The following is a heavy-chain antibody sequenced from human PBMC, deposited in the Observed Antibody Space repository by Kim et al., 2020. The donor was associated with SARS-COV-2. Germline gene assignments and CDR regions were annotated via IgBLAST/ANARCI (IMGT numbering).Heavy chain of an antibody. CDR1: GFTFSGSA. V-gene: IGHV3-73*01. J-gene: IGHJ4*02. CDR2: IRSKANSYAT. D-gene: IGHD3-22*01. CDR3: TRHDINYYDSSGNKDY. Sequence: GGSLRLSCAASGFTFSGSAMHWVRQASGKGLEWVGRIRSKANSYATAYAASVKGRFTISRDDSKNTAYLQMNSLKTEDTAVYYCTRHDINYYDSSGNKDYWGQGTLVTVSS.